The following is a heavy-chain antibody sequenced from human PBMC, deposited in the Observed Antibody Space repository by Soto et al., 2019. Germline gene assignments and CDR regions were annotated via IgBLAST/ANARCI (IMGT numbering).Heavy chain of an antibody. V-gene: IGHV4-34*01. CDR1: GGSFSGYY. D-gene: IGHD5-18*01. CDR2: INHSGST. J-gene: IGHJ6*04. Sequence: PSETLSLTCAVYGGSFSGYYWSWIRQPPGKGLEWSGEINHSGSTNYNPSLKSRVTISVDTSKNQFSLKLSSVTAADTAVYYCARIRGYSYYASPGGDVWGKGTTVTVSS. CDR3: ARIRGYSYYASPGGDV.